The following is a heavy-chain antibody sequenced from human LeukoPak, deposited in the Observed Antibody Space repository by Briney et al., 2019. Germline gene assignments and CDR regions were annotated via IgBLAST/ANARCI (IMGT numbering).Heavy chain of an antibody. J-gene: IGHJ4*02. D-gene: IGHD3-22*01. V-gene: IGHV4-4*07. CDR2: ISTRGST. CDR1: GGSIKSYH. Sequence: SESLSLTCTVSGGSIKSYHWGWIRQPAGRGREWVGRISTRGSTNYNPSLKSRVTMSEDTSKNQFSLRLSSVTAADTAVYYCARDSPFTYYYDSSVYPFDAWGERTLVTVSS. CDR3: ARDSPFTYYYDSSVYPFDA.